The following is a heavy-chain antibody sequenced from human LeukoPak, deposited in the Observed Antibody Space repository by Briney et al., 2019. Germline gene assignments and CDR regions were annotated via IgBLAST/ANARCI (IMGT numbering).Heavy chain of an antibody. CDR3: AREFSLWKTFDI. Sequence: SGGSLRLSCATSGFVFSKNGMHWVRQAPGKGLEWVAFIRHDESNKYYADSVKGRFTISRDNSKNTLSLQMNSLRPDDTAVYYCAREFSLWKTFDIWGQGTMVTVSS. CDR1: GFVFSKNG. J-gene: IGHJ3*02. D-gene: IGHD2-21*01. CDR2: IRHDESNK. V-gene: IGHV3-30*02.